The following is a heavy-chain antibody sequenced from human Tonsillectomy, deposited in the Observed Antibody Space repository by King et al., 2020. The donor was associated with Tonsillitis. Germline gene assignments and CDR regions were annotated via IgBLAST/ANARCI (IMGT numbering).Heavy chain of an antibody. CDR1: GYSFTSYW. D-gene: IGHD1-14*01. J-gene: IGHJ2*01. Sequence: VQLVESGAEVKKPGESLKISCKGSGYSFTSYWIGWVRQMPGKGLEWMGIIYPGDSDTRYSPSFQGQVTISADKSISTAYLQWSSLKASDTAMYYCARQWRGITGTKGDWYFDLWGRGTLVTVSS. CDR2: IYPGDSDT. CDR3: ARQWRGITGTKGDWYFDL. V-gene: IGHV5-51*01.